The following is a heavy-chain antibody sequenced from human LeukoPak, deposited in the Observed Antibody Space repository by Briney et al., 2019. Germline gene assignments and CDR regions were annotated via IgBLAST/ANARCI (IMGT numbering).Heavy chain of an antibody. J-gene: IGHJ4*02. CDR1: GGSISSYY. Sequence: SETLSLTCTVSGGSISSYYWSWIRQPPRKGLEWIGYIYYSGSTNYNPSLKSRVTISVDTSKNQFSLKLSSVTAADTAVYYCAANEYGSGSYLDYWGQGTLVNVSS. D-gene: IGHD3-10*01. CDR3: AANEYGSGSYLDY. CDR2: IYYSGST. V-gene: IGHV4-59*08.